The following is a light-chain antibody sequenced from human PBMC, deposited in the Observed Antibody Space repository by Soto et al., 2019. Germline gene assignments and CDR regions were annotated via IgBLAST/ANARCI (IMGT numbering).Light chain of an antibody. CDR3: QHYNNWPLT. CDR2: GAS. Sequence: EIVMTQSPATLSVSPGERATLSCRASQSVSSNLAWYQQKPGQAPRLLIYGASTRATGIPARFSGSGSGTEFTLTISSLQSEDLAVYYCQHYNNWPLTFGGGSNVEIK. CDR1: QSVSSN. J-gene: IGKJ4*01. V-gene: IGKV3-15*01.